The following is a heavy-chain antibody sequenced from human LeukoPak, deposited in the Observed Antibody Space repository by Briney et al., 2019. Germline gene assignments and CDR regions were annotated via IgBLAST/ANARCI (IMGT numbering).Heavy chain of an antibody. CDR1: GYTFTDYY. CDR3: ARNKEGKSLDY. V-gene: IGHV1-2*02. Sequence: GASVKVSCKASGYTFTDYYMHWVRQAPGQGLEWMAWMNPNSGGTSYAQKFQGRVTVTRDTSISTAYMELSRLRFDDTAVYYCARNKEGKSLDYWGQGTLVTVSS. CDR2: MNPNSGGT. J-gene: IGHJ4*02.